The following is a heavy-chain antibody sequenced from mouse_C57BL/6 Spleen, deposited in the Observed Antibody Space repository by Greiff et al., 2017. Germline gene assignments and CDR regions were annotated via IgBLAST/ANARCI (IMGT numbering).Heavy chain of an antibody. Sequence: VQLQQSGPELVKPGASVKISCKASGYTFTDYYMNWVKQSPGKSLEWIGDINPNNGGTSYNQKVKGKATLTVDKSSSTAYMELRSLTSEDSAVYYCARAMVTTKGYFDYWGQGTTLTVSS. D-gene: IGHD2-2*01. V-gene: IGHV1-26*01. CDR2: INPNNGGT. J-gene: IGHJ2*01. CDR1: GYTFTDYY. CDR3: ARAMVTTKGYFDY.